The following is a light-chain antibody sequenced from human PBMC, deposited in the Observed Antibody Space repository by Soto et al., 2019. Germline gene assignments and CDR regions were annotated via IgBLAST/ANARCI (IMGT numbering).Light chain of an antibody. CDR3: QVWDSTSDHVV. Sequence: SYELTQPPSVSVAPGQTARIPCGGDNIGSESVHWLQQKPGQAPVLVVYDDSDRPSGIPERFSGSNSGNTATLTISRVEAGDEADYYCQVWDSTSDHVVFGGGTKLTVL. CDR2: DDS. J-gene: IGLJ3*02. CDR1: NIGSES. V-gene: IGLV3-21*02.